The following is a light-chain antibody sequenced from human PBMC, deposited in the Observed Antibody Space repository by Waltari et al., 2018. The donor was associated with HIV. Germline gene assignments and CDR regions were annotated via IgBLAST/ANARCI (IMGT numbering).Light chain of an antibody. CDR1: SSDIGASAF. CDR2: EVT. CDR3: SSYGDSLRVL. V-gene: IGLV2-8*01. Sequence: QSALTQPPSASGSLGQSVTISCTGSSSDIGASAFVSWSQQHPHSAPKLLLYEVTRRPSTVSDRFSGSRSGNTAFLTVAGLQPDDEATYFCSSYGDSLRVLFGGGTNVTVL. J-gene: IGLJ3*02.